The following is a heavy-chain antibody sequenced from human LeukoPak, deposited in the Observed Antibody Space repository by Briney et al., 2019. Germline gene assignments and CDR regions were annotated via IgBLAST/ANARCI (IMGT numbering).Heavy chain of an antibody. V-gene: IGHV3-53*01. CDR2: IYSGGST. Sequence: PGRSLRLSCAASGFTVSSNYMSWVRQAPGKGLEWVSVIYSGGSTYYADSVKGRFTISRDNSKNTLYLQMNSLRAEDTAVYYCAKIPQVATYTVPNFDFWGQGTLVTVSS. CDR3: AKIPQVATYTVPNFDF. J-gene: IGHJ4*02. D-gene: IGHD3-16*01. CDR1: GFTVSSNY.